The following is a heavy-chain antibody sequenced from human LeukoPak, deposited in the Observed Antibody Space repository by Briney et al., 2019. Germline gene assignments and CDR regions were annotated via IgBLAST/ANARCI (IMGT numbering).Heavy chain of an antibody. Sequence: ASVKVSCKASGFTFTSSAMQWVRQARGQRLEWIGWIVVGSGNTNYAQKFQERVTITRDMSTSTAYMELSSLRSEDTAVYYCAADGGGSSGHEYDAFDIWGQGTMVTVSS. CDR2: IVVGSGNT. V-gene: IGHV1-58*02. CDR1: GFTFTSSA. J-gene: IGHJ3*02. D-gene: IGHD6-19*01. CDR3: AADGGGSSGHEYDAFDI.